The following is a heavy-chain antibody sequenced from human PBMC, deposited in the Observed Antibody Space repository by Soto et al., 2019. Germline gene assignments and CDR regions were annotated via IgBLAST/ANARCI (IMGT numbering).Heavy chain of an antibody. CDR2: VYYRGRS. J-gene: IGHJ4*02. V-gene: IGHV4-39*01. CDR1: GGSVSNSPYY. CDR3: VRQRTSVLTQAYFDY. D-gene: IGHD2-8*01. Sequence: PSETLSLTCTVSGGSVSNSPYYWGWIRQSPWKGLEWIGSVYYRGRSYSKSSVKSRVTISVDTSKNQFSLNLNSVTASDTAVYFCVRQRTSVLTQAYFDYWGPGXLVTVYS.